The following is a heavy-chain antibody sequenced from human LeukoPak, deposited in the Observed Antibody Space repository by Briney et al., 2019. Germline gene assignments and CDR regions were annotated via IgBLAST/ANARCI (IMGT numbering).Heavy chain of an antibody. D-gene: IGHD3-10*01. CDR2: IIPILGIA. CDR3: ARDLGEYGSGSYYPLY. CDR1: GGTFSSYA. J-gene: IGHJ4*02. V-gene: IGHV1-69*04. Sequence: ASVKVSCKASGGTFSSYAISWVRQAPGQGLKWMGRIIPILGIANYAQKFQGRVTITADKSTSTAYMELSSLRSEDTAVYYCARDLGEYGSGSYYPLYWGQGTLVTVSS.